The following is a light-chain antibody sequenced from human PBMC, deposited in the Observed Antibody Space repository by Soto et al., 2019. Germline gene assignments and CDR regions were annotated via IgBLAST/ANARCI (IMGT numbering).Light chain of an antibody. CDR3: AAWDDSLNGWV. CDR2: SNN. CDR1: RCNIGSNT. J-gene: IGLJ3*02. V-gene: IGLV1-44*01. Sequence: QAVVCRPPSASGTTGQRVTISCPESRCNIGSNTENWYQQLPGTASKLLIYSNNQRPSGVPDRFSGSQSGISASLAISGLQSEDEADYYCAAWDDSLNGWVFGGGTKLTVL.